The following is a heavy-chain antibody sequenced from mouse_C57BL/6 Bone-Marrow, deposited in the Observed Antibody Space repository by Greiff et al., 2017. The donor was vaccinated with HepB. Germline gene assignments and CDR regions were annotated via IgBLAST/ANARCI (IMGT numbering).Heavy chain of an antibody. CDR3: ASKNWDGAY. D-gene: IGHD4-1*01. Sequence: EVMLVESGGDLVKPGGSLKLSCAASGFTFSSYGMSWVRQTPDKRLEWAATISSGGSYTYYPDSVKGRFTISRDNAKNTLYLQMSSLKSEDTAMYYCASKNWDGAYWGQGTLVTVSA. CDR2: ISSGGSYT. J-gene: IGHJ3*01. V-gene: IGHV5-6*02. CDR1: GFTFSSYG.